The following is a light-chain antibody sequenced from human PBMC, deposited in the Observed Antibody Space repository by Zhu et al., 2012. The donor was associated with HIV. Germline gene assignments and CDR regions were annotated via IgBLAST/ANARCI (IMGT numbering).Light chain of an antibody. CDR2: DAS. J-gene: IGKJ1*01. V-gene: IGKV3-15*01. CDR3: QLYNNWPL. CDR1: QSIASN. Sequence: EILMTQSPATLSVSLGERATPSCRASQSIASNLAWYQQKPGQAPRLLIFDASTRATGIPARFSGSGSGTEFSLTISTMQSEDFATYYCQLYNNWPLFGQGTKVEIK.